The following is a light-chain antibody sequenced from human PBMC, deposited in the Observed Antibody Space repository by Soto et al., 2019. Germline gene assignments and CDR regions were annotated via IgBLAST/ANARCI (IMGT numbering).Light chain of an antibody. CDR2: AAS. Sequence: EIVLTQSPGTLSLSPGERATLSCRASQSVGSNYLAWYQQKPGQAPRLLIYAASSMASDIPDRFSGSGSGTDFTLTISRLEPEDFAVYYCQQYGSSPPYTFGQGTKLEI. V-gene: IGKV3-20*01. J-gene: IGKJ2*01. CDR3: QQYGSSPPYT. CDR1: QSVGSNY.